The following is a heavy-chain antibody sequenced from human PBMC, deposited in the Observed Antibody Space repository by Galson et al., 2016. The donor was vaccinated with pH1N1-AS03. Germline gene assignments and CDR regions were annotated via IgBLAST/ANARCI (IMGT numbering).Heavy chain of an antibody. Sequence: SVKVSCKASGYTFTGYYMHWVRQAPGQGLEWMGWINPNSGGSNYAQQFQGRVTMTRDTSISTAYMELSRLRSDDTAVYYCARDHNKRGWYVGAAPNGNNWFDPWGQGTLVTVSS. CDR1: GYTFTGYY. CDR2: INPNSGGS. V-gene: IGHV1-2*02. D-gene: IGHD6-19*01. J-gene: IGHJ5*02. CDR3: ARDHNKRGWYVGAAPNGNNWFDP.